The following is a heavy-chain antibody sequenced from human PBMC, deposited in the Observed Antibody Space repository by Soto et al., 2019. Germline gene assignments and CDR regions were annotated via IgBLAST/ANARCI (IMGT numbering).Heavy chain of an antibody. J-gene: IGHJ4*02. D-gene: IGHD6-13*01. CDR3: AKGEQLWDPFDS. CDR1: GFMFDNYA. CDR2: ISGSGHAT. V-gene: IGHV3-23*01. Sequence: LESGGGSVSPGASARLSCLTSGFMFDNYAMSWVRQSPARGLEWVAAISGSGHATYYTQSVRGRFTISRDNSKSTLYLQMNRLRADDTAVYYCAKGEQLWDPFDSWGQGTLVTVSS.